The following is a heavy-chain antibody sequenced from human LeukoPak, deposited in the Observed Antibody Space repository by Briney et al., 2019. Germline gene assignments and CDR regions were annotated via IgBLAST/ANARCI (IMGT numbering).Heavy chain of an antibody. CDR2: IYYSGST. J-gene: IGHJ4*02. D-gene: IGHD3-22*01. Sequence: SETLSLTCTVSGGSISSYYWSWIRQPAGKGLEWIGYIYYSGSTYYNPSLKSRVTISVDTSKNQFSLKLSSVTAADTSVYYCARDVGADSSGPLLGYWGQGTLVTVSS. CDR3: ARDVGADSSGPLLGY. CDR1: GGSISSYY. V-gene: IGHV4-59*06.